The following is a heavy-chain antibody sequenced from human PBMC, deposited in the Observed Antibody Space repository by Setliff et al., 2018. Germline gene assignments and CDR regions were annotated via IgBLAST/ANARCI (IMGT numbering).Heavy chain of an antibody. CDR3: ARMSGFLYMDV. CDR2: VYYSGAA. V-gene: IGHV4-59*08. Sequence: ETLSLTCTVSGGSFSTYYWSWIRQAPGKGLEWIGHVYYSGAANYNPSLKSRLTISLDTSKNQFSLNLSSVTAADTAVYYCARMSGFLYMDVWGKGTTVTVSS. CDR1: GGSFSTYY. J-gene: IGHJ6*03. D-gene: IGHD3-3*01.